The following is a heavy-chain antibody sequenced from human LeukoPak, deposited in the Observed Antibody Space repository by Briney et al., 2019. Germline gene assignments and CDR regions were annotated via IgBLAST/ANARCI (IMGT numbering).Heavy chain of an antibody. V-gene: IGHV4-4*02. Sequence: PSGTLSLTCAVSGGSISSNNWWGWVRQPPGKGLEWIGEIHHSGSPNYNPSLKSRVTISVDKSRNHFSLNLSSVTAADTAVYYCARVNINNWHSCDYWGQGTLVTVSS. CDR3: ARVNINNWHSCDY. J-gene: IGHJ4*02. CDR1: GGSISSNNW. CDR2: IHHSGSP. D-gene: IGHD1-1*01.